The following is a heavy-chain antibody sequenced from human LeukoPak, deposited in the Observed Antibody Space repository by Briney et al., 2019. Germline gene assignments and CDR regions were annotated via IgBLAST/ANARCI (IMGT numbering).Heavy chain of an antibody. Sequence: SETLSLTCTVSGGSISSYYWSWVRQPPGKGLEWIGNIYYSGSTNYNPSLKSRVTISVDTSKNQFSLKLNSVTAADTAVYYCARFGTSSSRFFDQWGQGTLVTVSS. J-gene: IGHJ4*02. D-gene: IGHD6-6*01. CDR1: GGSISSYY. CDR2: IYYSGST. V-gene: IGHV4-59*01. CDR3: ARFGTSSSRFFDQ.